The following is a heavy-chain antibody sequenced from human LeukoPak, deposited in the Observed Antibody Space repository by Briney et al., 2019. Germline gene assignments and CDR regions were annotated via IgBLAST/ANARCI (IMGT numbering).Heavy chain of an antibody. J-gene: IGHJ4*02. V-gene: IGHV3-30*03. CDR1: GFTFSSYG. D-gene: IGHD3-22*01. CDR3: ARAPGLRYYYDSSGYYYGYFDY. CDR2: ISYDGSNK. Sequence: PGGSLRLSCAVSGFTFSSYGMHWVRQAPGKGLEWVAVISYDGSNKYYIDSVKGRFTISRDNSKNTLYLQMNSLRPEDTAVYYCARAPGLRYYYDSSGYYYGYFDYWGQGTLVTVSS.